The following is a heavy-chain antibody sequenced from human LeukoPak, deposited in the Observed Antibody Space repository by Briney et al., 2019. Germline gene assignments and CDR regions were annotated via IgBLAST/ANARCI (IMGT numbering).Heavy chain of an antibody. CDR1: GFTFSSFA. CDR2: ISPGGEET. J-gene: IGHJ5*01. D-gene: IGHD4-17*01. V-gene: IGHV3-23*01. Sequence: GGSLRLSCSASGFTFSSFAMNWVRQAPGKGLEWVSSISPGGEETYYADSVEGRFTISRDSSKNTLSLQMNSLRAEDTAVYYCAKQYIVTTWYWFGSWGQGTLVTVSS. CDR3: AKQYIVTTWYWFGS.